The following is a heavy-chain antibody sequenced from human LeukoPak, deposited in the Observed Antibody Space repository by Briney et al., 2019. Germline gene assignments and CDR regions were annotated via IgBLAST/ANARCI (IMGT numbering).Heavy chain of an antibody. CDR3: ARTRDGDNWFDP. CDR1: GGSISSSSCY. CDR2: IYYSGST. J-gene: IGHJ5*02. Sequence: SETLSLTCTVSGGSISSSSCYWGWIRQPPGKGPEWIVGIYYSGSTYYNPALKSRVIISVDTSKNQFSLKLSSATAADKAVDSCARTRDGDNWFDPWGQGTLVTVSS. V-gene: IGHV4-39*01. D-gene: IGHD2-21*02.